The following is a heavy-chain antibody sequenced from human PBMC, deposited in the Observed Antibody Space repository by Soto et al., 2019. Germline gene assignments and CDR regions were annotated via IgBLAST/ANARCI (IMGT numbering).Heavy chain of an antibody. CDR3: ARIDILTGYRALQGVY. CDR2: INPNSGGT. Sequence: ASVKVSCKASGYTFTSYGISWVRQSPGQGLEWMGWINPNSGGTNYAQKFQGRVTMTRDTSISTAYMELSRLRSDDTAVYYCARIDILTGYRALQGVYWGQGTLVTVSS. D-gene: IGHD3-9*01. V-gene: IGHV1-2*02. J-gene: IGHJ4*02. CDR1: GYTFTSYG.